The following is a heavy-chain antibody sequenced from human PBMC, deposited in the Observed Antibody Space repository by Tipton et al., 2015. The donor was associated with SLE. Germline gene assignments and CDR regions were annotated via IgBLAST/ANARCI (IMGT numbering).Heavy chain of an antibody. CDR2: IYYSGST. D-gene: IGHD2-2*01. CDR3: AKGRGTSSGCLGY. J-gene: IGHJ4*02. V-gene: IGHV4-59*01. Sequence: LRLFCTVSGGSINSGYWNWIRQPPGKGLESVGYIYYSGSTNYNPSLKSRVTISVDTSKNQFSLKLTSVTAADTAVYYCAKGRGTSSGCLGYWGQGILVTVSS. CDR1: GGSINSGY.